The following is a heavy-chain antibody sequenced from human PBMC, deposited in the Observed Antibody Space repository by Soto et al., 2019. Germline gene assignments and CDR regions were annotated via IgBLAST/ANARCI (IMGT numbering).Heavy chain of an antibody. Sequence: QVQLQQWGAGLLKPSETLSLTCAVYGGSLSGYYWSWIRQPPGKGLEWIGEINRSGSTNYIPSLKSRDNRSVDTSKNQFSLQLSSVAAADTAGYYCARALLGGGAAWGQGTLVTVSP. J-gene: IGHJ5*02. V-gene: IGHV4-34*01. CDR2: INRSGST. CDR3: ARALLGGGAA. CDR1: GGSLSGYY. D-gene: IGHD2-15*01.